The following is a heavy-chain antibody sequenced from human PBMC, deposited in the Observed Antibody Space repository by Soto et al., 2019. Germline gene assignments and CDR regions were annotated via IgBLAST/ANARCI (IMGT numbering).Heavy chain of an antibody. V-gene: IGHV3-30*18. Sequence: GGSLRLSCAASGFTFSSYGMHWVRHAPGKGLEWVAVISYDGSNKYYADSVKGRFTISRDNSKNTLYLQMNSLRAEDTAVYYCANRYCSGGSSKLYGMDVWGQGTTVTVSS. CDR2: ISYDGSNK. J-gene: IGHJ6*02. D-gene: IGHD2-15*01. CDR1: GFTFSSYG. CDR3: ANRYCSGGSSKLYGMDV.